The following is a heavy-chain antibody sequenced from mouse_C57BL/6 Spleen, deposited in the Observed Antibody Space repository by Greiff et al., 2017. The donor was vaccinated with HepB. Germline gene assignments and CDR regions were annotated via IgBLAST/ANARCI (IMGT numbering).Heavy chain of an antibody. CDR2: IYPGDGDT. CDR3: AKGDYGYAMDY. J-gene: IGHJ4*01. D-gene: IGHD2-4*01. V-gene: IGHV1-82*01. CDR1: GYAFSSSW. Sequence: QVQLQQSGPELVKPGASVKISCKASGYAFSSSWMNWVKQRPGKGLEWIGRIYPGDGDTNYNGKFKGKATLNADKSSSTAYMQLSSLTSEDSAVYFCAKGDYGYAMDYWGQGTSVTVSS.